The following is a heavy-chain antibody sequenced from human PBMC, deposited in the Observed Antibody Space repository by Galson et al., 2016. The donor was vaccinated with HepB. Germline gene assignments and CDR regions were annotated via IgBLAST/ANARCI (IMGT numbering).Heavy chain of an antibody. Sequence: SLRLSCAASGFTVSSNYMNWVRQPPGKGLEWVSFIHSGGGAYYTHSVKGRFTISTDNSKNTLYLQMNSLRAEDTAIYYCARGGPHNNYFDYWGQGTLVTVSP. CDR2: IHSGGGA. J-gene: IGHJ4*02. CDR3: ARGGPHNNYFDY. D-gene: IGHD1-1*01. V-gene: IGHV3-53*01. CDR1: GFTVSSNY.